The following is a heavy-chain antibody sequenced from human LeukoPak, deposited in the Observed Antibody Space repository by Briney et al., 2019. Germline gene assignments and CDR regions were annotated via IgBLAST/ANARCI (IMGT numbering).Heavy chain of an antibody. CDR3: ARGRSTGYYDFWSGRRVGYYYMDV. CDR2: INPNSGGT. V-gene: IGHV1-2*04. D-gene: IGHD3-3*01. J-gene: IGHJ6*03. CDR1: GYTFTGYY. Sequence: GASVKVSCKASGYTFTGYYMHWVRQAPGQGLEWMGWINPNSGGTNYAQKFQGWVTMTRDTSISTAYMELSSLRSEDTAVYYCARGRSTGYYDFWSGRRVGYYYMDVWGKGTTVTVSS.